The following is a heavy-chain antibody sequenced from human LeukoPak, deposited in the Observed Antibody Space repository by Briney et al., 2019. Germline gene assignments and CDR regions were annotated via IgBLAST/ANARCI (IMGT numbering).Heavy chain of an antibody. CDR1: GFTVSSNY. CDR3: ARGSVGLAMAGLHFDC. D-gene: IGHD6-19*01. Sequence: GGSLRLSCAASGFTVSSNYMSWVRQAPGKGLEWVSVLYSGGSTYYAGSVKGRFTISRDNSKNTLYLQMNSLRAEDTAVYYCARGSVGLAMAGLHFDCWGQGALVTVSS. V-gene: IGHV3-53*01. CDR2: LYSGGST. J-gene: IGHJ4*02.